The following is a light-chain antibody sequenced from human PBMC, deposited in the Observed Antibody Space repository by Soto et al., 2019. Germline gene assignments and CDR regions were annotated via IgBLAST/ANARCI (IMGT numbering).Light chain of an antibody. CDR2: GAS. Sequence: EIVLTQSPGTLSLSPGERATLSCRASQSVSSSYLAWHPQKPGQAPRLLIYGASISPTGIPDRFSGSGSVTDFTITISRLEHEDFALYYNQQYGSSLYTFCQGTKLESK. V-gene: IGKV3-20*01. CDR3: QQYGSSLYT. CDR1: QSVSSSY. J-gene: IGKJ2*01.